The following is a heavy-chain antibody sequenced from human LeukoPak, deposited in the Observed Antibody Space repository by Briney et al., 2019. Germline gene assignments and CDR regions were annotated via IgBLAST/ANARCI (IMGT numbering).Heavy chain of an antibody. CDR2: IYPGGGST. CDR3: ARDNDSRDPPHFDY. V-gene: IGHV1-46*01. CDR1: GYSFTSHY. D-gene: IGHD3-16*01. Sequence: GASVKVSCKASGYSFTSHYMHWVRQAPGQGLEWMGIIYPGGGSTSYAQKFRGRVTITADKSTRTAYMELSSLRSEDTAVYYCARDNDSRDPPHFDYWGQGTLVTVSS. J-gene: IGHJ4*02.